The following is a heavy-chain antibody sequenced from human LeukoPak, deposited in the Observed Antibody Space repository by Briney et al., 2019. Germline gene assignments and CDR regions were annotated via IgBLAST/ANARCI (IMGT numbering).Heavy chain of an antibody. Sequence: SGPTLVKPTQTLTLTCTFSGFSLSTSGVGVGWIRQPPGKALEWLALIYWNDDKRYSPSLKSRLTITKDTSKNQVVLTMTNMDPVDTATYYCARVAGITIFGVVIEYFGYWGQGTLVTVSS. D-gene: IGHD3-3*01. V-gene: IGHV2-5*01. J-gene: IGHJ4*02. CDR2: IYWNDDK. CDR3: ARVAGITIFGVVIEYFGY. CDR1: GFSLSTSGVG.